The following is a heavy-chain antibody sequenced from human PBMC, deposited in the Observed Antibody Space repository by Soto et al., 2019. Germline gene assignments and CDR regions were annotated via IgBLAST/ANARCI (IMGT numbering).Heavy chain of an antibody. J-gene: IGHJ6*03. Sequence: SETLSLTCTVSRASTNSGGYYWSWIRQHPGKGLEWIGYIYYSGSTYYNPSLKSRVTIPVDTSKNQFSLKLSSVTAAVTAVYYCARREGGCCMRTQECSYSCYMGVWGKGTTVTVSS. CDR1: RASTNSGGYY. CDR3: ARREGGCCMRTQECSYSCYMGV. D-gene: IGHD2-8*01. CDR2: IYYSGST. V-gene: IGHV4-31*03.